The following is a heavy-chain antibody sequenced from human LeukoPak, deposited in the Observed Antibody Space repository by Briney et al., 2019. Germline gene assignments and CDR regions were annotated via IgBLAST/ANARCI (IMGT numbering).Heavy chain of an antibody. V-gene: IGHV3-48*03. D-gene: IGHD4-17*01. J-gene: IGHJ6*03. Sequence: GGSLRLSCAASGFTFSSYEMNWVRQAPGKGLEWVSYISSSGSTIYYADSVKGRFTIYRDNAKKSLYLQMHSLRAEDTAVYYCARVQAVNYYYYYYMDVWGKGTTVTVSS. CDR3: ARVQAVNYYYYYYMDV. CDR1: GFTFSSYE. CDR2: ISSSGSTI.